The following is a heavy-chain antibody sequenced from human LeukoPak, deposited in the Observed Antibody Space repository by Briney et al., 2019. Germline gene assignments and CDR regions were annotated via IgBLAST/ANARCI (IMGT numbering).Heavy chain of an antibody. CDR3: TYSAWRTRQFEYFDL. CDR1: GGSISSYY. D-gene: IGHD6-19*01. J-gene: IGHJ2*01. CDR2: IYYSGST. Sequence: SETLSLTCTVSGGSISSYYWSWIRQPPGKGLEWIGCIYYSGSTNYNPSLKSRVTISVDTSKNQFSLKLSSVTAADTAVYYCTYSAWRTRQFEYFDLWGRGTLVTVSS. V-gene: IGHV4-59*01.